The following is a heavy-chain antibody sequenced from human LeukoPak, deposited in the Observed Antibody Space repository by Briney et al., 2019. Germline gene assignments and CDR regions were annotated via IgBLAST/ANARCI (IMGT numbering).Heavy chain of an antibody. CDR1: GFTFGDYV. CDR3: TTGSATGPRSGY. J-gene: IGHJ1*01. Sequence: GSLRLSCTASGFTFGDYVMSWVRQAPGKGLEWVGFIRSKPYGGTTEYAASVKGRFIISRDDSKTIAYLQMTSLKSQDTAVHYCTTGSATGPRSGYWGQGTLVTVSS. CDR2: IRSKPYGGTT. D-gene: IGHD6-13*01. V-gene: IGHV3-49*04.